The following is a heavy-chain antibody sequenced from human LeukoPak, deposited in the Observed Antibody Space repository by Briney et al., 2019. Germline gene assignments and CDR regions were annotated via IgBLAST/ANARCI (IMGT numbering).Heavy chain of an antibody. Sequence: SETLSLTCAVSGGSISSDHWWSWVRQPPGKSLEWIGEIFHIGVTNYKPSLKSRVSMPVDNSRHQFSLNLRSVTAADTAVYFCARGGRSAFDIWGPGTKVIVSS. CDR3: ARGGRSAFDI. V-gene: IGHV4-4*02. CDR2: IFHIGVT. J-gene: IGHJ3*02. CDR1: GGSISSDHW.